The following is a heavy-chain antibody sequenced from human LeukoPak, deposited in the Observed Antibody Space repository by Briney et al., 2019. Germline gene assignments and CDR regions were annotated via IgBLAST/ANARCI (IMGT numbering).Heavy chain of an antibody. J-gene: IGHJ4*02. CDR2: ISGSGGST. CDR1: GFTFSNYA. V-gene: IGHV3-23*01. CDR3: AKLGYGSYWVFDY. Sequence: PGGSLRLSYAAPGFTFSNYAMSWVRQAPGKGLEWVSAISGSGGSTYYADSVKGRFTISRDNSKNTLHLQMNCLRADDTAVYYCAKLGYGSYWVFDYWGQGTLVTVSS. D-gene: IGHD1-26*01.